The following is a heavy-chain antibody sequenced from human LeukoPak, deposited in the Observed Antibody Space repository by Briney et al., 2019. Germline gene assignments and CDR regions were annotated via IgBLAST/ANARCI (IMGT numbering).Heavy chain of an antibody. CDR1: GASIGNYS. CDR2: IYYSGST. CDR3: ARVHIVVVPAALEENFDY. J-gene: IGHJ4*02. Sequence: SETLPLTCSVSGASIGNYSWGWFGQPPGKGLEWMGSIYYSGSTYYNPSLKSRVTISVDTSKNQFSLKLSSVTAADTAVYYCARVHIVVVPAALEENFDYWGQGTLVTVSS. V-gene: IGHV4-39*07. D-gene: IGHD2-2*01.